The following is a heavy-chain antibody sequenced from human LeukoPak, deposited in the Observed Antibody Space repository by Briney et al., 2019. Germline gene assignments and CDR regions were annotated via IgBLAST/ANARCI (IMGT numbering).Heavy chain of an antibody. CDR3: ARASNYYDSSGYEGGFDH. V-gene: IGHV1-8*03. CDR2: MNPNSGNT. Sequence: GASVKVSCKASGYTFTSYDINWVRQATGQGLEWMGWMNPNSGNTGYAQKFQGRVTITRNTSISTVYMELSSLRSEDTAVYYCARASNYYDSSGYEGGFDHWGQGTLVTVSS. J-gene: IGHJ4*02. D-gene: IGHD3-22*01. CDR1: GYTFTSYD.